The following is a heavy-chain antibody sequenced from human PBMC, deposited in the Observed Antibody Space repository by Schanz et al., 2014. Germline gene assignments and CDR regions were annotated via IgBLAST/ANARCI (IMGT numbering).Heavy chain of an antibody. J-gene: IGHJ3*02. CDR3: ARVLYSTGGPDDAFDI. Sequence: QVQLVESGGGVVQPGGSLRLSCAASGFTFADYYMTWIRQAPGKGLEWISYVSSYDTTVSYADSVKGRFTISRDNAKNSVYLQMNSLNTEDTAVYYCARVLYSTGGPDDAFDIWGQGTMVTVSS. CDR1: GFTFADYY. V-gene: IGHV3-11*01. D-gene: IGHD2-15*01. CDR2: VSSYDTTV.